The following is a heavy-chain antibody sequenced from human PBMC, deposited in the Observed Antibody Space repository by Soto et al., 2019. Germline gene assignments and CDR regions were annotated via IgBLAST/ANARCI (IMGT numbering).Heavy chain of an antibody. D-gene: IGHD3-3*01. CDR3: ARPARPRHDFWSGYYFDY. V-gene: IGHV1-69*12. CDR2: IIPIFGTA. CDR1: GGTFSSYA. Sequence: QVQLVQSGAEVKKPGSSVKVSCKASGGTFSSYAISWVRQAPGQGLEWMGGIIPIFGTANYAQKFQGRVTITADESTSTAYMELSSLRSEDTAVYYCARPARPRHDFWSGYYFDYWGQGTLVTVSS. J-gene: IGHJ4*02.